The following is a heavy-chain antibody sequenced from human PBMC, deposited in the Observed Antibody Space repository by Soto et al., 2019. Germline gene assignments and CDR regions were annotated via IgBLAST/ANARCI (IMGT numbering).Heavy chain of an antibody. J-gene: IGHJ6*02. D-gene: IGHD2-2*01. CDR1: GGAFIIYA. V-gene: IGHV1-69*01. CDR3: ARYCSSTSCYIMGGYYGMDV. Sequence: SVNVSWKDAGGAFIIYASRWVRQAHGQGLELMGGIIPIFGTANYAQKFQGRVTITADESTSTAYMELSSLRSEDTAVYYCARYCSSTSCYIMGGYYGMDVWGQGTTVTVSS. CDR2: IIPIFGTA.